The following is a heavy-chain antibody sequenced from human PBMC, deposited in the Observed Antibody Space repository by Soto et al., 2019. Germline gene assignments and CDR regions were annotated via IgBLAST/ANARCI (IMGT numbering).Heavy chain of an antibody. J-gene: IGHJ5*02. V-gene: IGHV4-30-4*01. CDR1: GGSISSGDYY. CDR3: ARGAGDYINRFDP. Sequence: ASATLSLTCTVSGGSISSGDYYWSWIRQPPGKGLEWIGYIYYSGSTYYNPSLKSRVTISVDTSKNQFSLKLSSVTAADTAVYYWARGAGDYINRFDPCGQGKMVTVYS. D-gene: IGHD4-4*01. CDR2: IYYSGST.